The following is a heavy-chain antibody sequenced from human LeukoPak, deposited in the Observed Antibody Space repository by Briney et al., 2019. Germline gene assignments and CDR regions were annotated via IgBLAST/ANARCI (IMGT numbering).Heavy chain of an antibody. CDR1: GFTFSSYS. Sequence: GGSLRLSCAASGFTFSSYSMNWVRQAPGKGLEWVSYISSSSSTIYYADSVKGRFTISRDNAKNSLYLQMNSLRAEDTAVYYCAREGAEDYYDSSGYFDSWGQGTLVTVSS. V-gene: IGHV3-48*04. J-gene: IGHJ4*02. CDR2: ISSSSSTI. CDR3: AREGAEDYYDSSGYFDS. D-gene: IGHD3-22*01.